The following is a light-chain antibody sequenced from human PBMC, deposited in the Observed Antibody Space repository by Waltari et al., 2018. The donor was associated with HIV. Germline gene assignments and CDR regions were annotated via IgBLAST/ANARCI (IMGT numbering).Light chain of an antibody. Sequence: DIQLTQSPSFLSASVGDRDTITCRASQGINSWLVWYQQKPGKVPELLIYTASSLQSGVPSRFSGSTSGTEFTLTISSLQPEDFTTYYCQQHHTYPYTFGQGTKLEIK. CDR1: QGINSW. J-gene: IGKJ2*01. CDR3: QQHHTYPYT. V-gene: IGKV1-9*01. CDR2: TAS.